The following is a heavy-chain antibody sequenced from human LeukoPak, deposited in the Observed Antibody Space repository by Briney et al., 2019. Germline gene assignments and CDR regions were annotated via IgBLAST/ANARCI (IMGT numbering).Heavy chain of an antibody. J-gene: IGHJ2*01. V-gene: IGHV4-61*01. D-gene: IGHD2-2*01. Sequence: SETLSLTCTVSGGSISSSSYYWSWIRQPPGKGLEWIGYIYYSGSTNYNPSLKSRVTISVDTSKNQFSLKLSSVTAADTAVYYCARALDIVVPAAIPNWYFDLWGRGTLVTVSS. CDR3: ARALDIVVPAAIPNWYFDL. CDR2: IYYSGST. CDR1: GGSISSSSYY.